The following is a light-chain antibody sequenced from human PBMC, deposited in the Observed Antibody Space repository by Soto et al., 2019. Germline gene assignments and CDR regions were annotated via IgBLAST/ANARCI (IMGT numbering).Light chain of an antibody. Sequence: IQLAQSPSSLCATVGDRVTITCRASQDSKKYLAWYQQKPGKAPKLLIYAASSLQRGVQSTFSGGGSGTDFTLTISSMQPEDFATYYCQQSYSSITFGQGTRWRI. V-gene: IGKV1-39*01. CDR3: QQSYSSIT. CDR2: AAS. CDR1: QDSKKY. J-gene: IGKJ5*01.